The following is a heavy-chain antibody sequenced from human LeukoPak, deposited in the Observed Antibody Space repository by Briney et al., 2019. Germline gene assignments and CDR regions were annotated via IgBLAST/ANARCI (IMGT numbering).Heavy chain of an antibody. V-gene: IGHV3-7*01. Sequence: GGSLRLSCAASGFTFTSYWMSWVRQAPGKGLEWVANLKQDGSEKYYVDSVKGRFTISRDNAKNSLYVQMNSLRAEDTAIYYCARAGTVWRAFDIWGQGTMVTVSS. CDR3: ARAGTVWRAFDI. D-gene: IGHD2-8*01. J-gene: IGHJ3*02. CDR1: GFTFTSYW. CDR2: LKQDGSEK.